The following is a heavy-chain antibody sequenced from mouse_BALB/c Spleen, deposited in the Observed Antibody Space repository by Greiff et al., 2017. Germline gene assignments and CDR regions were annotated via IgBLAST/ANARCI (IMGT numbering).Heavy chain of an antibody. CDR3: ARDYYGSSYYFDY. V-gene: IGHV5-15*02. J-gene: IGHJ2*01. Sequence: EVHLVESGGGLVQPGGSRKLSCAASGFTFSDYGMAWVRQAPGKGPEWVAFISNLAYSIYYADTVTGRFTISRENAKNTLYLEMSSLRSEDTAMYYCARDYYGSSYYFDYGGQGTTLTVSS. CDR1: GFTFSDYG. D-gene: IGHD1-1*01. CDR2: ISNLAYSI.